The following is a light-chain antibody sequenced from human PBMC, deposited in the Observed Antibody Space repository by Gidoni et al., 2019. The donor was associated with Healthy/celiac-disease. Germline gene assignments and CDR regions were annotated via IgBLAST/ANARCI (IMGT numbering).Light chain of an antibody. CDR3: SSYTSSSTLGVV. CDR1: SSDVGGYNY. V-gene: IGLV2-14*01. J-gene: IGLJ2*01. Sequence: SALTPPASVSGSPGQSITIACTGTSSDVGGYNYVSWYQQHPGKAPKLMIYDVSNRPSGVSNRFSGSKSGNTASLTIAGLQAEDEADEYGSSYTSSSTLGVVLGGGTKLTV. CDR2: DVS.